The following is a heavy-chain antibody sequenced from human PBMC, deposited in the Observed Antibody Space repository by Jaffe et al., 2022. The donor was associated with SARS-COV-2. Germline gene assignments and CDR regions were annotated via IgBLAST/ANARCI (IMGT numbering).Heavy chain of an antibody. D-gene: IGHD3-10*01. CDR3: ARGRILTMVRGVISPYYYYYYMDV. Sequence: QVQLQQWGAGLLKPSETLSLTCAVYGGSFSGYYWSWIRQPPGKGLEWIGEINHSGSTNYNPSLKSRVTISVDTSKNQFSLKLSSVTAADTAVYYCARGRILTMVRGVISPYYYYYYMDVWGKGTTVTVSS. V-gene: IGHV4-34*01. J-gene: IGHJ6*03. CDR1: GGSFSGYY. CDR2: INHSGST.